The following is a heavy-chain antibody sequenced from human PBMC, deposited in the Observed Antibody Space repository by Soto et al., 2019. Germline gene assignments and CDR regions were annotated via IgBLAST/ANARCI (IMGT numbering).Heavy chain of an antibody. CDR3: ARDCGSGGSCYAFDY. CDR1: GFTFSSYS. J-gene: IGHJ4*02. Sequence: EVQLVESGGGLVKPGGSLRLSCAASGFTFSSYSMNWVRQASGKGLEWVSSISSSSSYIYYADSVKGRFTISRDNAKNSLYLQMNSLRAEDTAVYYCARDCGSGGSCYAFDYWGQGTLVTVSS. CDR2: ISSSSSYI. V-gene: IGHV3-21*01. D-gene: IGHD2-15*01.